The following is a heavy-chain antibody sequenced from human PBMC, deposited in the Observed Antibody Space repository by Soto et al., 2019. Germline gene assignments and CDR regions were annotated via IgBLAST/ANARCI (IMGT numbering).Heavy chain of an antibody. Sequence: QVQLQESGPGVVKPSETLSLTCTVSGGSISPFYWSWVRQPPGKGLEWIGYLYYSGNTNYNPSLKSRVTISVDASKNQVSLRLTSVTAEDTAVYYCARVGGVAARTFDYWGQGTVVTVSS. CDR2: LYYSGNT. V-gene: IGHV4-59*01. CDR1: GGSISPFY. D-gene: IGHD2-15*01. CDR3: ARVGGVAARTFDY. J-gene: IGHJ4*02.